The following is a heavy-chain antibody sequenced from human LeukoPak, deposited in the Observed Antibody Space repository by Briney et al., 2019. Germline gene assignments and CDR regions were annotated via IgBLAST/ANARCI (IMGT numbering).Heavy chain of an antibody. CDR3: AKGGGDDTYFDY. Sequence: PGGSLRLSCAASGFTFSSYGMHWVRQGPGKGVEGGGVIWYDGSNKYYADSVKGGFTISRDNSKNTLYLQMNSLRAEDTAVYYCAKGGGDDTYFDYWGQGTLVTVSS. D-gene: IGHD2-21*02. J-gene: IGHJ4*02. CDR2: IWYDGSNK. V-gene: IGHV3-33*06. CDR1: GFTFSSYG.